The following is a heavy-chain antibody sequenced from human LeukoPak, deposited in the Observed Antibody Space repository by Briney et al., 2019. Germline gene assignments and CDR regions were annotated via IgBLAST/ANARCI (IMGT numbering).Heavy chain of an antibody. CDR2: INAGNGDT. D-gene: IGHD2-2*01. CDR3: ARGSTSDWPFDY. Sequence: GASVKVSCKASGYTFTDCAIHWVRQAPGQRLEWMGWINAGNGDTKYSQKFQGRVTITRDTSASIVYMELSSLISEDTALYSCARGSTSDWPFDYWGQGTRVTVSS. V-gene: IGHV1-3*01. CDR1: GYTFTDCA. J-gene: IGHJ4*02.